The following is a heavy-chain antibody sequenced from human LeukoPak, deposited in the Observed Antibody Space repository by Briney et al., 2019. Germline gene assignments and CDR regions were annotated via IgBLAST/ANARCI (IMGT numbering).Heavy chain of an antibody. D-gene: IGHD3-10*01. CDR2: IYTSGST. CDR1: GGSISSGSYY. V-gene: IGHV4-61*02. J-gene: IGHJ4*02. CDR3: ARDHSTMVREGGYDY. Sequence: SSETLSLTCTVSGGSISSGSYYWSWIRQPAGKGLEWIGRIYTSGSTNYNPSLKSRVTMSVDTSKNQFSLKLSSVTAADTAVYYCARDHSTMVREGGYDYWGQGTLVTVSS.